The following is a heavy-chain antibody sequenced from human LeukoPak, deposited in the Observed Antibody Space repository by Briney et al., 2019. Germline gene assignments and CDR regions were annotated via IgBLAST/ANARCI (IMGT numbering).Heavy chain of an antibody. CDR3: ARVREYGSGSYYNPYYYYGMDV. J-gene: IGHJ6*02. CDR2: IYYSGST. V-gene: IGHV4-59*01. D-gene: IGHD3-10*01. CDR1: GGSISSYY. Sequence: SETLSLTCTVSGGSISSYYWSWIRQPPGKGLEWIGYIYYSGSTNYNPSLKSRVTISVDTSKNQFSLKLSSVTAADTAVYYCARVREYGSGSYYNPYYYYGMDVWGQGTTVTVSS.